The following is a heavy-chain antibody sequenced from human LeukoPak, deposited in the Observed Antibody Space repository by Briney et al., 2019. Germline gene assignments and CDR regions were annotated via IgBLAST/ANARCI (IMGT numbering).Heavy chain of an antibody. Sequence: SETLSLTCAVYGGSFSGYYWGWIRQPPGKGLEWIGEINHSGSTNYNPSLKSRVTISVDTSKNQFSLKLSSVTAADTAVYYCARGEWELACDYWGQGTLVTVSS. CDR3: ARGEWELACDY. J-gene: IGHJ4*02. D-gene: IGHD1-26*01. CDR1: GGSFSGYY. V-gene: IGHV4-34*01. CDR2: INHSGST.